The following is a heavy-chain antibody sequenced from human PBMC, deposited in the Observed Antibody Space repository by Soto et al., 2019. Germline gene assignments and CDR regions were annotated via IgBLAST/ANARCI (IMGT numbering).Heavy chain of an antibody. J-gene: IGHJ5*02. CDR3: AKDGGGTCYIGCWFEP. D-gene: IGHD2-15*01. CDR1: VCTFSTYA. Sequence: VGSLRLSCAASVCTFSTYALTWVRQSPGKWLEWVSSISGSGATTYYADSVTGRFTISRDSSKNTLYLKMNSLRAEDTAIYYCAKDGGGTCYIGCWFEPWGQGTRVSVSS. CDR2: ISGSGATT. V-gene: IGHV3-23*01.